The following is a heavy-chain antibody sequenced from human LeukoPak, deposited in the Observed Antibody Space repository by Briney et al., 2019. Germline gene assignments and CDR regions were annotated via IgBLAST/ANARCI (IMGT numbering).Heavy chain of an antibody. CDR2: IYYSGST. Sequence: SETLSLSCIVSGGSISSYYWSWIRQPPGKGLEWIGYIYYSGSTNYNPSLKSRVTISVDTSKNQFSLKLSSVTAADTAVYYCARDRNPRGYWGQGTLVTVSS. CDR1: GGSISSYY. J-gene: IGHJ4*02. V-gene: IGHV4-59*01. CDR3: ARDRNPRGY. D-gene: IGHD3-10*01.